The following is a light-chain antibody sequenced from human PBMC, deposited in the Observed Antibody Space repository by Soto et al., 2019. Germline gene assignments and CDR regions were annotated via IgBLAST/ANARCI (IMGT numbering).Light chain of an antibody. Sequence: QSVLTQPASVSGSPGQSITISCTGTSSDVGGYNYVSWYQHHPDKAPKLVIYDVTNRPSGVSNRFSGSKAGNTASLTISGLQAEDEADYYCNSYTGSATPYVFGTGTKLIVL. CDR2: DVT. CDR3: NSYTGSATPYV. CDR1: SSDVGGYNY. J-gene: IGLJ1*01. V-gene: IGLV2-14*03.